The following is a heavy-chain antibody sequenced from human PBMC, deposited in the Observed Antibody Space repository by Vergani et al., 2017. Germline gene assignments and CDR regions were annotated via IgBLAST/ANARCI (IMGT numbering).Heavy chain of an antibody. Sequence: QVQLVESGGGVVQPGRSLRLSCAASGFTFSSYGMHWVRQAPGKGLEWVAVISYDGSNKYYADSVKGRFTISRDNSKNTLYLQMNSLRAEDTAVYYCAKDRGGYDLPYWFDPWGQGTLVTVSS. CDR1: GFTFSSYG. J-gene: IGHJ5*02. D-gene: IGHD5-12*01. V-gene: IGHV3-30*18. CDR2: ISYDGSNK. CDR3: AKDRGGYDLPYWFDP.